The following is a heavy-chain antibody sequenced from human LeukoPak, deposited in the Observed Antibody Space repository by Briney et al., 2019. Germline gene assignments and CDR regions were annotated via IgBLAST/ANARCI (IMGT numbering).Heavy chain of an antibody. CDR2: ISYDGSNK. CDR3: ARGLSSGWYEYYFDY. D-gene: IGHD6-19*01. Sequence: AGGSLRLSCAASGFTFSSYGMHWVRQAPGKGLEWVAVISYDGSNKYYADSVKGRFTISRDNSKNTLYLQMNSLRAEDTAVYYCARGLSSGWYEYYFDYWGQGTLVTVSS. J-gene: IGHJ4*02. CDR1: GFTFSSYG. V-gene: IGHV3-30*03.